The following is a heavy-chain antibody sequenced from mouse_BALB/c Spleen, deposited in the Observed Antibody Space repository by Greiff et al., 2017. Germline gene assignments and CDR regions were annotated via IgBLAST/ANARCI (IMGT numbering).Heavy chain of an antibody. Sequence: VQLQQSGPELVKPGASVKISCKASGYTFTDYNMHWVKQSHGKSLEWIGYIYPYNGGTGYNQKFKSKATLTVDNSSSTAYMELRSLTSEDSAVYYCARGGYYGNCFDYWGQGTTLTVSS. J-gene: IGHJ2*01. V-gene: IGHV1S29*02. CDR2: IYPYNGGT. CDR3: ARGGYYGNCFDY. D-gene: IGHD2-1*01. CDR1: GYTFTDYN.